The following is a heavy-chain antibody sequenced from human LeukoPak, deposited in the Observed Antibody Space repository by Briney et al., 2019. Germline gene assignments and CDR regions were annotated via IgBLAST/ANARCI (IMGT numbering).Heavy chain of an antibody. V-gene: IGHV3-30*18. CDR3: AKDKGNRYFDY. J-gene: IGHJ4*02. D-gene: IGHD1-14*01. CDR2: ISSDGSST. CDR1: GITFNRAG. Sequence: GGSLRLSCVASGITFNRAGMHWVRQAPGKGLKWVAFISSDGSSTFYGDSVKGRFTISRDNSRDTVYLEMNSLRAEDTALFYCAKDKGNRYFDYWGQGTLVTVSS.